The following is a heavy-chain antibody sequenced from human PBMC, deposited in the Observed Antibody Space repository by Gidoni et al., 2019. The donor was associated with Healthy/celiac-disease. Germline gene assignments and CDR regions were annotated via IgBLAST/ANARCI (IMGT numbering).Heavy chain of an antibody. CDR2: ISWDGGST. J-gene: IGHJ5*02. Sequence: EVQLVESGGVVVQPGGSLRLSCAASGFTFDDYTMHWVRQAPGKGLEWVSLISWDGGSTYYADSVKGRFTISRDNSKNSLYLQMNSLRTEDTALYYCAKENGDYNWFDPWGQGTLVTVSS. D-gene: IGHD4-17*01. CDR1: GFTFDDYT. V-gene: IGHV3-43*01. CDR3: AKENGDYNWFDP.